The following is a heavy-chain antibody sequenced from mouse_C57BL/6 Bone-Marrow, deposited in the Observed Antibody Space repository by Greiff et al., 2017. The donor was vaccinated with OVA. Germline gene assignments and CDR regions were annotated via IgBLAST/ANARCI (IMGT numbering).Heavy chain of an antibody. CDR1: GSTFSNYW. D-gene: IGHD1-1*01. Sequence: EVKVEESGGGLVQPGGSMKLSCVASGSTFSNYWMNWVRQSPEKGLEWVAQIRLKSDTYATHYVVSVKGRLTISRDDSKNRNYLRKNNLKTEDTEIYYSAMKGIATVVTPYYFDYWGQGTTLTVSS. J-gene: IGHJ2*01. V-gene: IGHV6-3*01. CDR2: IRLKSDTYAT. CDR3: AMKGIATVVTPYYFDY.